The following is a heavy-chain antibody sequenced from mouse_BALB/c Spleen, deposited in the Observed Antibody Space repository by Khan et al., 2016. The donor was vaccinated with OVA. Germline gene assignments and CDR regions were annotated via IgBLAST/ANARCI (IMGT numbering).Heavy chain of an antibody. CDR3: ARSVTITTVVATDFDY. CDR2: ISYSGRT. V-gene: IGHV3-2*02. Sequence: EVQLQESGPGLVKPSQSLSLTCTVTGYSITSDYAWNWIRQFPGNKLEWMGYISYSGRTSHNPSLKSLISITRDTSKNQFFLQLNSVTTEDTATYYCARSVTITTVVATDFDYWGQGTTLTVSS. CDR1: GYSITSDYA. J-gene: IGHJ2*01. D-gene: IGHD1-1*01.